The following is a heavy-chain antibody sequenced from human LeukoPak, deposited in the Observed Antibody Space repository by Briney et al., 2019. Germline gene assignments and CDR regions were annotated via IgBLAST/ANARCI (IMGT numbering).Heavy chain of an antibody. CDR3: ATDSSGYNWFDP. Sequence: ASVKVSCKASGYTFTSYDSNWVRQATGQGLEWMGRLNRNSGNTGYAQKFQGSVTMTRNTSISTAYMELSSLISADTAVYYCATDSSGYNWFDPWGQGTLVTVSS. CDR2: LNRNSGNT. D-gene: IGHD6-19*01. V-gene: IGHV1-8*01. CDR1: GYTFTSYD. J-gene: IGHJ5*02.